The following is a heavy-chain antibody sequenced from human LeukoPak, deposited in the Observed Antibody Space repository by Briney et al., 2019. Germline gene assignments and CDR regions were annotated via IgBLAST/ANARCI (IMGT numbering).Heavy chain of an antibody. CDR2: IYPGDSRT. J-gene: IGHJ5*02. V-gene: IGHV5-51*01. Sequence: GESLKISCKGSGYSFTSYWIGWVRQTPGKGREWRGVIYPGDSRTRYNPSFEGQVTISADKSINTAYLQWSSLKASDTAMYYCACREFYSPWPGPWGQGTLVTVSS. CDR1: GYSFTSYW. CDR3: ACREFYSPWPGP. D-gene: IGHD5-18*01.